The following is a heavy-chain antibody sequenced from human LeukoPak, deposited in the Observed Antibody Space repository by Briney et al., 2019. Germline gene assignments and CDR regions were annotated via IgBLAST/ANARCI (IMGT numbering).Heavy chain of an antibody. V-gene: IGHV4-59*08. Sequence: PSETLSLTCTVSGGSISSYYWSWIRQPPGKGLEWIGYIYYSGSTNYNPSLKSRVTISVDTSKNQFSLKLSSVTAADTAVYYCARHSQQWLPAGYFDYWGQGTLVTVSS. D-gene: IGHD6-19*01. CDR1: GGSISSYY. CDR2: IYYSGST. J-gene: IGHJ4*02. CDR3: ARHSQQWLPAGYFDY.